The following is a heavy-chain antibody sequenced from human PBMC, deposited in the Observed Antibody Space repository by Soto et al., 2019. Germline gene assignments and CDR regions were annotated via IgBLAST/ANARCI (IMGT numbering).Heavy chain of an antibody. Sequence: ALRLSCAASGFTFSSYAMHWVRQAPGKGLEWVAVISYDGSNKYYADSVKGRFTISRDNSKNTLYLQMNSLRAEDTAVYYCARSEWVDYWGQGTLVTVSS. J-gene: IGHJ4*02. D-gene: IGHD2-8*01. V-gene: IGHV3-30-3*01. CDR2: ISYDGSNK. CDR3: ARSEWVDY. CDR1: GFTFSSYA.